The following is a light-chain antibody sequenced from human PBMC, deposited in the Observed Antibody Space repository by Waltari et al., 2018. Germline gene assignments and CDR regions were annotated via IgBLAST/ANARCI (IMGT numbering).Light chain of an antibody. Sequence: QSVLTQPPSVSGAPGQRVTISCTGSSSNIGAGYEVHWYQQLPGTAPKHLIYCNSIRPSGVPDRFSGSKSGTSASLAITGLQAEDEADYYCQSYDSSLSGSVFGGGTKLTVL. CDR3: QSYDSSLSGSV. J-gene: IGLJ2*01. CDR2: CNS. V-gene: IGLV1-40*01. CDR1: SSNIGAGYE.